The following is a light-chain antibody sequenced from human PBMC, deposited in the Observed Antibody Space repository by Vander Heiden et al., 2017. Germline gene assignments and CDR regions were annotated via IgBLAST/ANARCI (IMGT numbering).Light chain of an antibody. V-gene: IGKV3-11*01. CDR2: DAA. Sequence: EIVLTQSPATLSLSPGERATLSCRARQSVSSYLAWYQQKPGQAPRLLSYDAANRDTGIPARFSGSGCGTDFTLTISSREQEDFAVYYCQQHSNWPLYTFGQGTKMEIK. CDR1: QSVSSY. J-gene: IGKJ2*01. CDR3: QQHSNWPLYT.